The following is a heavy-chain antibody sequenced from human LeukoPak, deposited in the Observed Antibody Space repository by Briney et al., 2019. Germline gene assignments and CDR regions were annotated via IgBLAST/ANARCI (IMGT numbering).Heavy chain of an antibody. CDR1: GFTFSSYA. V-gene: IGHV3-74*01. J-gene: IGHJ4*02. CDR3: ARDHYGGNSDY. D-gene: IGHD4-23*01. CDR2: INTDGSST. Sequence: GGSLRLSCAASGFTFSSYAMSWVRQAPGKGLLWVSRINTDGSSTYYADSVKGRFTISRDNAKNTLYLQMNSLRAEDTAVYYCARDHYGGNSDYWGQGTLVTVSS.